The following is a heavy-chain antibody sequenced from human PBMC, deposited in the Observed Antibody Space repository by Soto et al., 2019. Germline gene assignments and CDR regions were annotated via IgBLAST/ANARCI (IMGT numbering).Heavy chain of an antibody. CDR3: ARDRSRSYYYYYGMDV. J-gene: IGHJ6*02. D-gene: IGHD6-13*01. CDR1: GFTVSSNY. Sequence: HPGGSLRLSCAASGFTVSSNYMSWVRQAPGKGLEWVSVIYSGGSTYYADSVKGRFTISRDNSKNTLYLQMNSLRAEDTAVYYCARDRSRSYYYYYGMDVWGQGTTVTVSS. V-gene: IGHV3-53*01. CDR2: IYSGGST.